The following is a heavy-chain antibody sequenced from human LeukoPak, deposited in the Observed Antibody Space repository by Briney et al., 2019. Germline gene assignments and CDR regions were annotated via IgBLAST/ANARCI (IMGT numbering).Heavy chain of an antibody. Sequence: SVKVSCKASGGTFSSYAISWVRQAPGQGLEWMGGIIPIFGTANYAQKFQGRVTITADESTSTAYMELSSLRSEDTAVYYCARDSLGYGDDYYYYGIDVWGQGTTVTVSS. D-gene: IGHD4-17*01. V-gene: IGHV1-69*13. J-gene: IGHJ6*02. CDR2: IIPIFGTA. CDR1: GGTFSSYA. CDR3: ARDSLGYGDDYYYYGIDV.